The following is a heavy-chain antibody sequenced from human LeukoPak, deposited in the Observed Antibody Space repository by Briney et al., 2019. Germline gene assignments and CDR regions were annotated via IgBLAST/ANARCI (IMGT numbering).Heavy chain of an antibody. D-gene: IGHD3-3*01. CDR3: AALGYYDFWSGSQNYYYYGMDV. J-gene: IGHJ6*02. CDR1: GGTFSSYA. V-gene: IGHV1-69*13. Sequence: ASVKVSCKASGGTFSSYAISWVRQAPGQGLEWMGGIIPIFGTANYAQKFQGRVTITADESTSTAYMELSSLRSEDTAVYYCAALGYYDFWSGSQNYYYYGMDVWGQGTTVTVSS. CDR2: IIPIFGTA.